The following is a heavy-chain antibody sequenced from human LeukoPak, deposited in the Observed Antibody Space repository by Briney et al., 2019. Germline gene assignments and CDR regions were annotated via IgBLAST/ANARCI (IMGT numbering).Heavy chain of an antibody. CDR2: ISHTGGDT. V-gene: IGHV3-23*01. CDR1: GFTFRNYA. Sequence: TGGSLRLSCAASGFTFRNYAVSWVRQAPGKGLEWVSDISHTGGDTYYADSVKGRFTISRDNAKNSLYLQMNSLRAEDTAVYYCARDTTFDYWGQGTLVTVSS. J-gene: IGHJ4*02. D-gene: IGHD1-26*01. CDR3: ARDTTFDY.